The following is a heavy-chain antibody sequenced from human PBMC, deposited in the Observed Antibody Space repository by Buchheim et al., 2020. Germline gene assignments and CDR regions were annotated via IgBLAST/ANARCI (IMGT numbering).Heavy chain of an antibody. Sequence: QVQLVQSGAEVKKPGASVKVSCTASGYTFTSDYMHWVRQAPGQGLEWMGIINPSGGSTSYAQKFQGRVTMTRDTSTITVYMELSSLRSEDTAVYYCARGYYYDSRGYYLSYYFDYWGQGTL. D-gene: IGHD3-22*01. V-gene: IGHV1-46*01. J-gene: IGHJ4*02. CDR2: INPSGGST. CDR3: ARGYYYDSRGYYLSYYFDY. CDR1: GYTFTSDY.